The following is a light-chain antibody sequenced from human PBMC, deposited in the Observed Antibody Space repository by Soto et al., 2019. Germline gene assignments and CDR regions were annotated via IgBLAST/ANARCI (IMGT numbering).Light chain of an antibody. CDR1: QTISSN. CDR2: GAS. Sequence: EIVMTQSPDTLSVSPGESATLSCRASQTISSNLAWYQQMPGQPPRLLIYGASSRATGVPARFTGSGFMTEFTLTISRLHSEDSAIYYCQQYAKWPRTLGPGTKV. V-gene: IGKV3D-15*01. J-gene: IGKJ1*01. CDR3: QQYAKWPRT.